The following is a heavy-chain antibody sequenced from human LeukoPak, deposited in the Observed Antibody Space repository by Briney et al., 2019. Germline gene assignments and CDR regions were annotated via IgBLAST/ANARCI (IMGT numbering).Heavy chain of an antibody. Sequence: SETLSLTCSVSGGSISSYYWSWIRQPPGKGLEWIGYIYYSGSTNYNPSLKSRVTISVDTSKNQFSLKLSSVTAADTAVYYCARHLGDYYDSSVFSSWGQGTLVTVSS. CDR1: GGSISSYY. CDR2: IYYSGST. CDR3: ARHLGDYYDSSVFSS. D-gene: IGHD3-22*01. V-gene: IGHV4-59*08. J-gene: IGHJ4*02.